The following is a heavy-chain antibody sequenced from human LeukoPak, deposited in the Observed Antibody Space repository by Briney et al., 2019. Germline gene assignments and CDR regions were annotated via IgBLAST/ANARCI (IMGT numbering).Heavy chain of an antibody. J-gene: IGHJ4*02. V-gene: IGHV3-48*03. Sequence: GGSLRLSCAASGFTFSSYEMNWVRQAPGKGLEWVSYISSSGSAIYYADSVKGRFTISRDNAKNSLYLQMNSLRAEDTAVYYCARGRGDYFDYWGQGTLVTVSS. D-gene: IGHD3-16*01. CDR1: GFTFSSYE. CDR3: ARGRGDYFDY. CDR2: ISSSGSAI.